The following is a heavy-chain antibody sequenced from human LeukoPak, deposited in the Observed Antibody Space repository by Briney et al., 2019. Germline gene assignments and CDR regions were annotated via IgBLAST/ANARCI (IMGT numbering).Heavy chain of an antibody. CDR3: AREVVVTSCFDY. J-gene: IGHJ4*02. D-gene: IGHD3-22*01. CDR2: ISGSGGST. V-gene: IGHV3-23*01. Sequence: PGGSLRLSCAASGFTFSSYAMTWVRQAPGKGLEWVSAISGSGGSTYYADSVKGRFTISRDNSKNTLYLQMNSLRAEDTAVYYCAREVVVTSCFDYWGQGTLVTVSS. CDR1: GFTFSSYA.